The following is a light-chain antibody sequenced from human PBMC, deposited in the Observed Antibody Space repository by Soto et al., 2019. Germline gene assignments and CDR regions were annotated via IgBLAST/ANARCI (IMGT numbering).Light chain of an antibody. CDR3: QQYGSPLWT. J-gene: IGKJ1*01. CDR1: RSITSSY. CDR2: GTI. Sequence: EIVLTQSPGTLSLSPGERATLSCRASRSITSSYLAWYQQKPGQAPRLLISGTISRATGIPDRFSGSGSGTDFTLTISRLEPEDFAVYYCQQYGSPLWTFGQGTKVEIK. V-gene: IGKV3-20*01.